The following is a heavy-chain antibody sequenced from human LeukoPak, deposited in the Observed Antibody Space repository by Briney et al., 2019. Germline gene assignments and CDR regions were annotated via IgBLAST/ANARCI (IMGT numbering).Heavy chain of an antibody. CDR3: ARDRRASLSYYGLDV. D-gene: IGHD2/OR15-2a*01. V-gene: IGHV4-4*02. CDR2: IYHSGST. J-gene: IGHJ6*02. CDR1: GGSISSSNW. Sequence: SGTLSLTCAVSGGSISSSNWWSWVRQPPGKGLEWIGEIYHSGSTYYNPSLKSRVTISVDTSKSQFSLKLSSVTAADTALYYCARDRRASLSYYGLDVWGQGTTVTVSS.